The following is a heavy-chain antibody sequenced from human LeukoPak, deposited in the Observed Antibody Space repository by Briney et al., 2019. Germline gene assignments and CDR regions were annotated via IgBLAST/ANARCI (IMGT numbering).Heavy chain of an antibody. CDR3: VKDFYGSGSPPHFDF. Sequence: KSLRLSCAASGFTFRSFAMHWVRQAPGKGLVWVALISFDGYHQFYADSVKGRFIISRDNAKNTFYLQMNSLRVEDTALYYCVKDFYGSGSPPHFDFWGQGTLVPVS. CDR1: GFTFRSFA. V-gene: IGHV3-30*18. J-gene: IGHJ4*02. CDR2: ISFDGYHQ. D-gene: IGHD3-10*01.